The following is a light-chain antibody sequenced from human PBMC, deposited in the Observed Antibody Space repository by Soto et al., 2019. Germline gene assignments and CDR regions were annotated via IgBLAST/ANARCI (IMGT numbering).Light chain of an antibody. J-gene: IGLJ2*01. CDR2: NVD. CDR1: SSDVGGHNY. Sequence: QSALTQVASVSASPGQSITISCTGTSSDVGGHNYVSWYQRHPGNAPKLMIYNVDYRPSGVSNRFSGSKSGNTASLTISGLQADDEAYYYCSSYADSSTVVFGGGTKLTVL. CDR3: SSYADSSTVV. V-gene: IGLV2-14*03.